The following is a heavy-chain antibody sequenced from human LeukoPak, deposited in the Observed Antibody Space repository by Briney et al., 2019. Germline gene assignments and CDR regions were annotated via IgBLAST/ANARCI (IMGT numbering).Heavy chain of an antibody. CDR3: ARSGPHDVQVKTRNFDY. J-gene: IGHJ4*02. D-gene: IGHD2-8*02. CDR1: GFTFSNYW. CDR2: IKQDGSER. V-gene: IGHV3-7*01. Sequence: GGSLRLSCAASGFTFSNYWMTWLRQAPGQGLEWVANIKQDGSERYHADSVQGRFTISRHNAKNSLYLQLNSLRVEDTAVYYCARSGPHDVQVKTRNFDYWSQGTRVTVSS.